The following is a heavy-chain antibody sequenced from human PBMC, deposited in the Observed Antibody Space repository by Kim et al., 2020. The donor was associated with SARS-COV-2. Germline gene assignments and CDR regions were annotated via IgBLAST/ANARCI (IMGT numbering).Heavy chain of an antibody. CDR3: AGDRRPTDVTGMDFDY. CDR1: GYDFTGYN. V-gene: IGHV1-2*06. Sequence: ASVKVSCKPSGYDFTGYNIHWVRQATGQGLEWMGRINPKNGGTHYGEKFQGRVTVTKDTSIKTAYMEVSRLRSDDTAVYYCAGDRRPTDVTGMDFDYWGLGALITVSS. CDR2: INPKNGGT. J-gene: IGHJ4*02. D-gene: IGHD1-1*01.